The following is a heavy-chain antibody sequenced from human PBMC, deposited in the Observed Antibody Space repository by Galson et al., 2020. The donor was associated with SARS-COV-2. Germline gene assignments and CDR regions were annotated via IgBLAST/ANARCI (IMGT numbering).Heavy chain of an antibody. J-gene: IGHJ3*02. CDR3: ARDVSGGASDI. CDR2: ISHDGRIE. Sequence: GGSLRLSCAASGFTLTNYAIHWVRQAPGQGLAWVAVISHDGRIEVYADSVKGRFTISRDNSENMLFLQMDSLRADDTAVYYCARDVSGGASDIWGQGTMVTVSS. V-gene: IGHV3-30*04. CDR1: GFTLTNYA. D-gene: IGHD1-26*01.